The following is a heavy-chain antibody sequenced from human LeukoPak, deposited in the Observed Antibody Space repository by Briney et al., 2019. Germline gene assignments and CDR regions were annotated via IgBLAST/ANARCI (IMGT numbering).Heavy chain of an antibody. CDR3: ARGPFLRFLESEVAEYFQH. CDR1: GYTFTGYY. Sequence: ASVKVSCKASGYTFTGYYMHWVRQAPGQGLEWMGWINPNSGGTNYAQKFQGRVTMTRDTSISTAYMELSRLRSDDTAVYYCARGPFLRFLESEVAEYFQHWGQGTLVTVSS. D-gene: IGHD3-3*01. CDR2: INPNSGGT. J-gene: IGHJ1*01. V-gene: IGHV1-2*02.